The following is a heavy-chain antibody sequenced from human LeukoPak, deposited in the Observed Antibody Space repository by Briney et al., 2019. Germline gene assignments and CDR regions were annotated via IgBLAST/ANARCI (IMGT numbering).Heavy chain of an antibody. Sequence: PGGSLRLSCAASGFTFSRYAMSWVPQAPGKGLEWVSAISGSGGSTYYADSVKGRFTISRDNSKNTLYLQMNSLRAEDTAVYYCAKTPLQYYYDSSGYSTVTDYWGQGTLVTVSS. V-gene: IGHV3-23*01. CDR2: ISGSGGST. D-gene: IGHD3-22*01. J-gene: IGHJ4*02. CDR1: GFTFSRYA. CDR3: AKTPLQYYYDSSGYSTVTDY.